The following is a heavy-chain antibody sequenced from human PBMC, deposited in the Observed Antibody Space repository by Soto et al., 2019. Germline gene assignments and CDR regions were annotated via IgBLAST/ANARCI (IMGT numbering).Heavy chain of an antibody. D-gene: IGHD2-2*01. J-gene: IGHJ3*02. CDR3: ARPPKGYCSSTSCYPRLYDAFDI. CDR1: GGSISSSSYY. Sequence: SETLSLTCTVSGGSISSSSYYWGWIRQPPGKGLEWIGSIYYSGSTYYNPSLKSRVTISVDTSKNQFSLKLSSVTAADTAVYYCARPPKGYCSSTSCYPRLYDAFDIWGQGTMVTVSS. V-gene: IGHV4-39*01. CDR2: IYYSGST.